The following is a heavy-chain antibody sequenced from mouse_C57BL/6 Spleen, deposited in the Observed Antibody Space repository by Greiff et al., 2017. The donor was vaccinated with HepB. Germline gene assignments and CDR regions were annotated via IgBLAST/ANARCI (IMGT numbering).Heavy chain of an antibody. CDR2: IDPSDSYT. V-gene: IGHV1-50*01. Sequence: QVQLQQSGAELVKPGASVKLSCKASGYTFTSYWMQWVKQRPGQGLEWIGEIDPSDSYTNYNQKFKGKATLTVDTSSSTAYMQLSSLTSEDSAVYYCARGTTVVADAMDYWGQGTSVTVSS. CDR3: ARGTTVVADAMDY. D-gene: IGHD1-1*01. J-gene: IGHJ4*01. CDR1: GYTFTSYW.